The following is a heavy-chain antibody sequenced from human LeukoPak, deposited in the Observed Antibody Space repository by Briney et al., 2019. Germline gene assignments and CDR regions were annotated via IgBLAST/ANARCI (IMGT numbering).Heavy chain of an antibody. V-gene: IGHV3-23*01. CDR1: GFTFSSYS. CDR2: ISYAGSSS. Sequence: GGSLRLSCAASGFTFSSYSMTWVRQAPGKGLEWVSTISYAGSSSYYPDSVKGRFTISRDNSKNTLYLQMGSLRAEDTAIYYCGKDSRTGGPRAFDSWGQGTLVTVSS. D-gene: IGHD2-8*02. J-gene: IGHJ4*02. CDR3: GKDSRTGGPRAFDS.